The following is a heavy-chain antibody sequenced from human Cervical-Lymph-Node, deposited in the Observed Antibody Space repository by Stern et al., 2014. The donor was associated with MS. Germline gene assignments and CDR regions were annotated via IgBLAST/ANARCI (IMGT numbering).Heavy chain of an antibody. J-gene: IGHJ4*02. D-gene: IGHD5-18*01. CDR1: GLIVRDHY. CDR2: IRTRVDGNTA. CDR3: GRLGYSASIDY. V-gene: IGHV3-72*01. Sequence: EVQLVESGGGLVQPGGSLRLSCAVSGLIVRDHYMDWVRQAPGKGLEWVGRIRTRVDGNTAEYAVSVKDKFAISRDDSGNSVYLQMNSLKTEDTAVYYCGRLGYSASIDYWGQGTLVTVSS.